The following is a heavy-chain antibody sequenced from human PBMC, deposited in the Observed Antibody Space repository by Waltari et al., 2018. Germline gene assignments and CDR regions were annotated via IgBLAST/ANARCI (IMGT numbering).Heavy chain of an antibody. CDR1: GVSITSNRHY. CDR2: VSYSVTT. CDR3: ATYIGASVGTAAFDV. D-gene: IGHD5-12*01. V-gene: IGHV4-39*01. J-gene: IGHJ3*01. Sequence: QLQLQESGPRLVRPSETLSLICRVSGVSITSNRHYWAGIRQSPGQGLEWTGTVSYSVTTYISPSLKSRVSVSRDTSQNQVSLILGSVTAADMAVYYCATYIGASVGTAAFDVWGQGTMVTVSS.